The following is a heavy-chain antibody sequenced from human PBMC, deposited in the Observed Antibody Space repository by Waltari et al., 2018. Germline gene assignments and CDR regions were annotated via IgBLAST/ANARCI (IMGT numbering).Heavy chain of an antibody. Sequence: DVQLVESGGGLVEPGGSHRLSCAASGFTFASYCMDWVRQAPGKGLECVLDISGKRRYRYYADSGKGRVTIARDGAKNSLYRQMNSLRVEDTAVYYCARGGWAQQRQGVDYWGQGALVTVSS. CDR1: GFTFASYC. CDR3: ARGGWAQQRQGVDY. D-gene: IGHD6-13*01. J-gene: IGHJ4*02. V-gene: IGHV3-21*05. CDR2: ISGKRRYR.